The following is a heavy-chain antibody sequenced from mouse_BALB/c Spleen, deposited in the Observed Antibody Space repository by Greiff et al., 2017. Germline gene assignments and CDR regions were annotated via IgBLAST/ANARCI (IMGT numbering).Heavy chain of an antibody. D-gene: IGHD2-4*01. Sequence: VQRVESGPGLVAPSQSLSITCTVSGFSLTSYGVHWVRQPPGKGLEWLGVIWAGGSTNYNSALMSRLSISKDNSKSQVFLKMNSLQTDDTAMYYCARVGSYYDYDGGYAMDYWGQGTSVTVSS. J-gene: IGHJ4*01. CDR2: IWAGGST. V-gene: IGHV2-9*02. CDR1: GFSLTSYG. CDR3: ARVGSYYDYDGGYAMDY.